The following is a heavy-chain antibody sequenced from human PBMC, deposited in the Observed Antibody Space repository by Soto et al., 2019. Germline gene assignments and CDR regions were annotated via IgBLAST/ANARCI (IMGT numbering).Heavy chain of an antibody. V-gene: IGHV4-34*01. CDR2: INHSGST. D-gene: IGHD6-13*01. J-gene: IGHJ5*02. CDR1: GGSFSGYY. CDR3: ARGSRVPTRGWFDP. Sequence: SETLSLTCAVYGGSFSGYYWSWIRQPPGKGLEWIGEINHSGSTNYNPSLKSRVTISVDTSKNQFSLKLSSVTAADTAVYYCARGSRVPTRGWFDPWGQGTLVTV.